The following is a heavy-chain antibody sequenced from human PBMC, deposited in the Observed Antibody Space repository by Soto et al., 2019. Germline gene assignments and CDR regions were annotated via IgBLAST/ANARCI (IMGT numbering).Heavy chain of an antibody. Sequence: GGSLRLSCTASGLSVRNNYMSWVRQAPGMGLEWVSVIYNDGTTYYADSVKGRFTISRDTSKNTLSLQMDSLRAEDTAVYYCVRPLPSGRNYGMDVWGQGTTVTVSS. V-gene: IGHV3-53*01. CDR2: IYNDGTT. CDR1: GLSVRNNY. J-gene: IGHJ6*02. CDR3: VRPLPSGRNYGMDV. D-gene: IGHD3-10*01.